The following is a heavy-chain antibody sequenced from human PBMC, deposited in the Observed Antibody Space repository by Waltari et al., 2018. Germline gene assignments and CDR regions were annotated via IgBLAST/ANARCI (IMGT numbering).Heavy chain of an antibody. V-gene: IGHV4-38-2*01. Sequence: QVQLQESGPGLVKPSETLSLTCAVSGYSISSGYYWGWIRQPPGKGLEWIGSIYPSGSTYYNPSLKRRVTISVDTSKNQFSLKLGSVTAADTAVYYCASGRLGYGLDAFDIWGQGTMVTVSS. CDR2: IYPSGST. CDR1: GYSISSGYY. D-gene: IGHD4-17*01. J-gene: IGHJ3*02. CDR3: ASGRLGYGLDAFDI.